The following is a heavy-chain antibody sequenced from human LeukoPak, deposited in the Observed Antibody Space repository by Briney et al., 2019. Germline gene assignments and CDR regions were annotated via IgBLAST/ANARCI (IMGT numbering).Heavy chain of an antibody. CDR3: AKDRHYYYDSSGYRNWFDP. Sequence: PGGSLRLSCSASGFTLSSYALHWVRQAPGKGLESVSAISSNGGSTSYADSVKGRFTISRDNSKNTLYLQMSSLRAEDTAVYYCAKDRHYYYDSSGYRNWFDPWGQGTLVTVSS. CDR2: ISSNGGST. V-gene: IGHV3-64D*09. CDR1: GFTLSSYA. J-gene: IGHJ5*02. D-gene: IGHD3-22*01.